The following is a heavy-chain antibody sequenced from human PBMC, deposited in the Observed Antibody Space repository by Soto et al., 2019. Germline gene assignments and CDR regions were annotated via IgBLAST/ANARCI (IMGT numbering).Heavy chain of an antibody. CDR2: INHSGST. CDR3: AGGYGSNYDY. Sequence: PSETLSLTCAVYGGSFSGYYWNWIRQPPGKGLEWIGEINHSGSTNYNPSLKSRVTISVDTSKNQFSLKLSSVTAADTAVYYCAGGYGSNYDYSGQRTLVTVSA. J-gene: IGHJ4*02. CDR1: GGSFSGYY. D-gene: IGHD6-19*01. V-gene: IGHV4-34*01.